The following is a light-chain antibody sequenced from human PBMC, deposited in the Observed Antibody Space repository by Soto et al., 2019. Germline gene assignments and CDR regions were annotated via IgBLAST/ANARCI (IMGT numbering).Light chain of an antibody. CDR1: QSVSSN. J-gene: IGKJ1*01. Sequence: EIVMTQSPATLSVSPGERATPSCRASQSVSSNLAWYQQKPGQAPRLLIYGASTRATGIPARFSGSGSGTESTLTISSRQSEDFAVYYCQQYNNWPPWTFGQGTKVEIK. V-gene: IGKV3-15*01. CDR2: GAS. CDR3: QQYNNWPPWT.